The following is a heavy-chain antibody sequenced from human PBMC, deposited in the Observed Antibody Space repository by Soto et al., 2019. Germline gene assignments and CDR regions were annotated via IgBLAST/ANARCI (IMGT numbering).Heavy chain of an antibody. J-gene: IGHJ6*02. CDR2: IYPDDSDI. CDR3: ARQVWGVTSYGMDV. V-gene: IGHV5-51*01. CDR1: GYRFTNYW. Sequence: RWESLKISCKGSGYRFTNYWIAWVRQMPGKGLEWMGIIYPDDSDIRYSPSFQGQVTISADKSISTAYLQWSSLKASDTAMYYCARQVWGVTSYGMDVWGQGTTVTVSS. D-gene: IGHD3-10*01.